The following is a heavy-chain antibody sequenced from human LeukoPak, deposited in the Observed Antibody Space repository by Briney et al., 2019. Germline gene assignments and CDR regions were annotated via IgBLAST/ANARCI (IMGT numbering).Heavy chain of an antibody. V-gene: IGHV1-69*13. CDR2: IIPIFGTA. CDR1: GGTFISYA. J-gene: IGHJ6*02. CDR3: ARDTQTLLIGYYYYGMDV. Sequence: SVKVSCKASGGTFISYAISWVRQAPGQGLEWMGGIIPIFGTANYAQKFQGRVTITADESTSTAYMELSSLRSEDTAVYYCARDTQTLLIGYYYYGMDVWGQGTTVTVSS. D-gene: IGHD2/OR15-2a*01.